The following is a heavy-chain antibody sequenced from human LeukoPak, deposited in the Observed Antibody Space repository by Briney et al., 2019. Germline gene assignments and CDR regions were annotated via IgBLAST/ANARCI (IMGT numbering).Heavy chain of an antibody. CDR1: GFTFSSYS. CDR3: ARDYYYDSSGYPPFDY. D-gene: IGHD3-22*01. Sequence: GGSLRLSCAASGFTFSSYSMNWVRQAPGKGLEWVSSISSSSSYIYYADSVKGRFTISRDNAKNSLYLQMNSLRAEDTAVYYCARDYYYDSSGYPPFDYWGQGTLVTVSS. J-gene: IGHJ4*02. CDR2: ISSSSSYI. V-gene: IGHV3-21*01.